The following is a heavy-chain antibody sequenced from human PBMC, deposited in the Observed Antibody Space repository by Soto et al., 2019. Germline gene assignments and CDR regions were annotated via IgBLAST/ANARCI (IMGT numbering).Heavy chain of an antibody. D-gene: IGHD3-3*01. Sequence: KSGPTLVNPTQTLTLTCIFSGFSLSTSGMCVSWIRQPPGKALEWLALIDWDDDKYYSTSLKTRLTISKDTSKNQVVLTMTNMGPVDTATYYCARIRVLEWLFGPGYYYGMDVWGQGNTVTVSS. J-gene: IGHJ6*02. V-gene: IGHV2-70*01. CDR2: IDWDDDK. CDR3: ARIRVLEWLFGPGYYYGMDV. CDR1: GFSLSTSGMC.